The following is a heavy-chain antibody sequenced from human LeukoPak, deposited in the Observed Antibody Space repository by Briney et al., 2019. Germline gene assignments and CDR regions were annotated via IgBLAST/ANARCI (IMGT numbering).Heavy chain of an antibody. CDR3: ARDGGQIAVVFDY. J-gene: IGHJ4*02. V-gene: IGHV1-2*02. D-gene: IGHD3-22*01. CDR1: GYTFTGYY. Sequence: ASVKVSCKASGYTFTGYYMHWVRQAPGQGLEWMGWINPNSGRTNYAQKFQGRVTMTRDTSISTAYMELSRLRSDDTAVYYCARDGGQIAVVFDYWGQGTLVTVSS. CDR2: INPNSGRT.